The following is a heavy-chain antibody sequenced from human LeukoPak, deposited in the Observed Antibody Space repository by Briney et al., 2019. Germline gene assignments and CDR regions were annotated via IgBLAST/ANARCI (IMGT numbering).Heavy chain of an antibody. D-gene: IGHD3-10*01. Sequence: PSETLSLTCTVSGGSISSSSYYWGWIRQPPGKGLEWIGSIYYSGSTYYNPSLKSRVTISVDTSKNQFSLKLSFVTAADTAVYYCARDRFVGWFGELLYHTYFDYWGQGTLVTVSS. CDR1: GGSISSSSYY. CDR2: IYYSGST. J-gene: IGHJ4*02. V-gene: IGHV4-39*07. CDR3: ARDRFVGWFGELLYHTYFDY.